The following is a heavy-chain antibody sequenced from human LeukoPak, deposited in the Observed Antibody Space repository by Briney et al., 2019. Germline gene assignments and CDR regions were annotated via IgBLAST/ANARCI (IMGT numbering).Heavy chain of an antibody. CDR1: GYTFTGVY. V-gene: IGHV1-2*02. J-gene: IGHJ5*02. CDR2: INPNSGGT. D-gene: IGHD1-14*01. CDR3: AREINGVGIAGVYNWFDP. Sequence: GASVKVSCTASGYTFTGVYTRWGRQAPGQGLEWMGWINPNSGGTNYAQKFQGRVTMTRDTSISTAYMELSKLRSDDTAVYYCAREINGVGIAGVYNWFDPWGQGNLVTVSS.